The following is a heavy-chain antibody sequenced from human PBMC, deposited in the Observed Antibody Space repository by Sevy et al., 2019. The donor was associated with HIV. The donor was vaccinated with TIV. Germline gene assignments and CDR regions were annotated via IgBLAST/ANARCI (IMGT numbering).Heavy chain of an antibody. J-gene: IGHJ3*02. CDR2: VSGSGATT. D-gene: IGHD3-22*01. V-gene: IGHV3-23*01. CDR3: AKDVYDSRDYYPMGAFDI. CDR1: GFTFVTYA. Sequence: GGSLRLSCAASGFTFVTYAMNWVRQAPGKGLEWVSGVSGSGATTLYADSVKGRFSISRDNAKNTLYLQINSLRAEDTAVYYCAKDVYDSRDYYPMGAFDIWGQGTMVTVSS.